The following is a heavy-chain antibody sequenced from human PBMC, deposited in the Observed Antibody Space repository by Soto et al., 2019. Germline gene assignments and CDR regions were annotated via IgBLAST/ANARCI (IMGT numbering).Heavy chain of an antibody. Sequence: QVQLVESGGGVVQPGRSLRLSCAASGFTFSSYAMHWVRQAPGKGLEWVAVISYDGSNKYYADSVKGRFTISRDNSKNTLYLQMNSLRAEDTAVYYCARVWNFDWPGYFDLWGRGTLVTVSS. CDR1: GFTFSSYA. V-gene: IGHV3-30-3*01. J-gene: IGHJ2*01. D-gene: IGHD3-9*01. CDR2: ISYDGSNK. CDR3: ARVWNFDWPGYFDL.